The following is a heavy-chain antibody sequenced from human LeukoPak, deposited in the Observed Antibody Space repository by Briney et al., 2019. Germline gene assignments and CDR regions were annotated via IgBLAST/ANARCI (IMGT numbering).Heavy chain of an antibody. V-gene: IGHV3-21*01. Sequence: GGSLRLSCAASGFTFSSYSMNWVRQAPGKGLEWVSSICSSSSYIYYADSVKGRFTISRDNAKNSLYLQMNSLTAEDTAVYYCARDQRTSGLTQYAFDRWGQGTMVSVSS. CDR2: ICSSSSYI. J-gene: IGHJ3*02. D-gene: IGHD3-10*01. CDR1: GFTFSSYS. CDR3: ARDQRTSGLTQYAFDR.